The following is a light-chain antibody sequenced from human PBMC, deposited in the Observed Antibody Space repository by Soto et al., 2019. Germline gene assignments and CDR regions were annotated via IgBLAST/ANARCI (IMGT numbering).Light chain of an antibody. CDR2: EVS. Sequence: QSVLTQPASVSGSPVQSITISCTGTSSDVGAYKYVSWYQQHPGKAPKLMIYEVSNRPSGVSNRFSGSKSGNTASVTISGLQAEDEADYYCSSYTSTNTQVFGTGTQVTVL. CDR1: SSDVGAYKY. V-gene: IGLV2-14*01. J-gene: IGLJ1*01. CDR3: SSYTSTNTQV.